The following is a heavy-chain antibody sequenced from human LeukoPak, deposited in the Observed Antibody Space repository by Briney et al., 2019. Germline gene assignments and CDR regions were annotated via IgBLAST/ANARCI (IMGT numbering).Heavy chain of an antibody. CDR2: INPNSGGT. CDR3: ARGSAGDPLPDY. V-gene: IGHV1-2*04. J-gene: IGHJ4*02. D-gene: IGHD6-13*01. Sequence: GASVKVSCKASGYTFTGYYMHWVRQAPGQGLEWMGWINPNSGGTNYAQKFQGWVTMTRDTSISTAYMELSSLRSEDTAVYYCARGSAGDPLPDYWGQGTLVTVSS. CDR1: GYTFTGYY.